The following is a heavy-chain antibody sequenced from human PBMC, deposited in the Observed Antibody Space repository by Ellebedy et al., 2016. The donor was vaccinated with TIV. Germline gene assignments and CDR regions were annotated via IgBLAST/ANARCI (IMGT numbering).Heavy chain of an antibody. V-gene: IGHV3-23*01. CDR2: FSDST. D-gene: IGHD3-22*01. CDR1: GLTLSSFA. J-gene: IGHJ4*02. CDR3: AKGRGGGSDSSAPRYYFDY. Sequence: GESLKISCAASGLTLSSFAMSWVRQAPGKGLEWVSHFSDSTYYADSVEGRFIISRDNSKKTLYLQMHSLRAEDTAVYYCAKGRGGGSDSSAPRYYFDYWGQGTLVTVSS.